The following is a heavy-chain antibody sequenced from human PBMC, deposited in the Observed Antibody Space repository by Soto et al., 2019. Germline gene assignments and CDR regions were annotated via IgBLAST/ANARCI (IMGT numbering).Heavy chain of an antibody. CDR3: ARAHSGSYYVH. CDR1: GYTCTSFG. CDR2: ISTYNGDT. J-gene: IGHJ4*02. Sequence: QVQLVQSGAEVKKPGASVKVSCKASGYTCTSFGITWVRQAPGQGLEWLGWISTYNGDTNYAQKLQGRVTMTTDTSTSTAYMELRSLRSDDTAVYYCARAHSGSYYVHWGQGTLVTVSS. D-gene: IGHD1-26*01. V-gene: IGHV1-18*01.